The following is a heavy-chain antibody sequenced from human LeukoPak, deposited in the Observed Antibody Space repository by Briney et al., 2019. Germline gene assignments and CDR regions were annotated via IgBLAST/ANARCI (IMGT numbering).Heavy chain of an antibody. CDR2: ISAYNGNT. V-gene: IGHV1-18*01. CDR1: GYTFTSYG. Sequence: ASVKVSCKASGYTFTSYGISWVRQAPGQGLEWMGWISAYNGNTNYAQKVQGRVTMTTDTSTSTAYMGLRSLRSDDTAVYYCAREETHHVYYGMDVWGQGTMATVSS. CDR3: AREETHHVYYGMDV. D-gene: IGHD1-14*01. J-gene: IGHJ6*02.